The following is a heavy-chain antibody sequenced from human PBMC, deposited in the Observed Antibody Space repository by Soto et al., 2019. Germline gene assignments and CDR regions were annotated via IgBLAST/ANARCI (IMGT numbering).Heavy chain of an antibody. Sequence: EVQLVESGGGLVQPGGSLRLSCAASGFTFSTYWMQWVRQVPGEGLVWVSSISENGGITVYADSVKGRFTISRDNAKNTLYLQMDGLRVEDTAIYYCAREYYSSGTHWGQGTLVTVS. V-gene: IGHV3-74*01. CDR3: AREYYSSGTH. D-gene: IGHD3-10*01. CDR2: ISENGGIT. J-gene: IGHJ1*01. CDR1: GFTFSTYW.